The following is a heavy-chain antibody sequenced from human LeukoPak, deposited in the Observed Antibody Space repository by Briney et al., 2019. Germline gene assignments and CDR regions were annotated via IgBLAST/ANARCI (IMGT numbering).Heavy chain of an antibody. CDR2: ISGSGGST. J-gene: IGHJ4*02. V-gene: IGHV3-23*01. CDR1: GFTFSAYA. D-gene: IGHD2-15*01. CDR3: AKDHDIVVVAPRCYFDY. Sequence: PGGSLRLSCAASGFTFSAYAMRWVRQAPGKGLEWVSAISGSGGSTYYADSVKGRFTISRDNSKNTLYLQMNSLRAEDTAVYYCAKDHDIVVVAPRCYFDYWGQGTLVTVSS.